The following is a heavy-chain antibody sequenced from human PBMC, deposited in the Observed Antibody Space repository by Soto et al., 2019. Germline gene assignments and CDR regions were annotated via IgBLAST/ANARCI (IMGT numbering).Heavy chain of an antibody. Sequence: PVEALKSSGKVSVKACTSFWVLWFRQMPGRGLEWMGNIYPGESDTRYNPPFQGQVTISSDKSTNTAYLQWHSLQASDTALYYCAKQVDRGALEIWGQGTKVTV. CDR2: IYPGESDT. CDR1: VKACTSFW. D-gene: IGHD3-22*01. V-gene: IGHV5-51*01. J-gene: IGHJ3*02. CDR3: AKQVDRGALEI.